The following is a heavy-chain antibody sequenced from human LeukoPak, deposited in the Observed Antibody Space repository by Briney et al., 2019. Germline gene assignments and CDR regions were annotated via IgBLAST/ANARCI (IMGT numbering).Heavy chain of an antibody. CDR1: GGSISSYY. J-gene: IGHJ4*02. D-gene: IGHD1-26*01. Sequence: PSETLSLTCTVSGGSISSYYWSWIRQPPGKGLEWIGYINYSGSTNYNPSLKSRVTISVDTSKTQFSLKVSSVTAADTGVYYCARGGMNFDYWGQGTLVTVSS. CDR2: INYSGST. CDR3: ARGGMNFDY. V-gene: IGHV4-59*08.